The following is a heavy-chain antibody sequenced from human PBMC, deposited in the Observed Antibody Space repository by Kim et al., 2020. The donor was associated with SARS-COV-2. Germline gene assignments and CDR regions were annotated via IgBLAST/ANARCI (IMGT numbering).Heavy chain of an antibody. D-gene: IGHD4-17*01. J-gene: IGHJ4*02. CDR1: GFTLDFYA. CDR3: ARDRTSFYGHMDL. Sequence: GGSLRLSCAASGFTLDFYAMHWVRQAPGRGLEWLAVIWYDGNYKYYADSVKGRFTLSKDISKNTVDLQMNRLRPEDTAVYFCARDRTSFYGHMDLWGQGIQVSVSS. CDR2: IWYDGNYK. V-gene: IGHV3-33*01.